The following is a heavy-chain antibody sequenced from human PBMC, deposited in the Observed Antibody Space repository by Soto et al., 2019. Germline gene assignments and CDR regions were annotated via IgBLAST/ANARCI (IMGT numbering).Heavy chain of an antibody. V-gene: IGHV3-23*01. CDR1: GFTFSNYA. CDR3: AKDSGAVGATTPLDY. J-gene: IGHJ4*02. D-gene: IGHD1-26*01. CDR2: ISGSGGST. Sequence: EVQLLESGGGLVQPGGSLRLSCAASGFTFSNYAMSWVRQAPGKGLEWVSAISGSGGSTYYADSVKGRFTISRDNSKNTLYLQMNSLRAEDTAVYYCAKDSGAVGATTPLDYWGQGTLVTVSS.